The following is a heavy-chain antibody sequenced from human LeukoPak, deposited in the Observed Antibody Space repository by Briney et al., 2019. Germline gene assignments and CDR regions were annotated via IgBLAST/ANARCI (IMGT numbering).Heavy chain of an antibody. V-gene: IGHV3-23*01. CDR2: TSGSGGKT. CDR1: GFSFSSYA. J-gene: IGHJ4*02. Sequence: PGGSLRLSCAASGFSFSSYAMSWVRQAPGKGLEWVSGTSGSGGKTYYADPVKGRFTISRDNSKNMLYLQVNSLRAEDTAVYYCAKLYYDYVWVSYRYYFFDYWGQGTLVTVSS. D-gene: IGHD3-16*02. CDR3: AKLYYDYVWVSYRYYFFDY.